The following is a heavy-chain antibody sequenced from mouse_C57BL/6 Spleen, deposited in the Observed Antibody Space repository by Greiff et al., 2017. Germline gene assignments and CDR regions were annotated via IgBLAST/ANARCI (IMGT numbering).Heavy chain of an antibody. D-gene: IGHD2-4*01. J-gene: IGHJ1*03. CDR3: ARRGDYDDFDV. Sequence: QVQLQQPGAELVKPGASVKMSCKASGYTFTSYWITWVKQRPGQGLEWIGDIYPGSGSTNYNEKFKSKAKLTVDTSSSTAYLQLSSLTSEDSAVYYCARRGDYDDFDVWGTGTTVTVSS. CDR2: IYPGSGST. V-gene: IGHV1-55*01. CDR1: GYTFTSYW.